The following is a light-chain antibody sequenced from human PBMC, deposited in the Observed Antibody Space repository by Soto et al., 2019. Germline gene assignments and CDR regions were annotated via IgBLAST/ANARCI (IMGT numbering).Light chain of an antibody. V-gene: IGLV1-40*01. CDR1: SSNIGAGYD. CDR2: SNT. CDR3: QSYDSIVTGSV. J-gene: IGLJ1*01. Sequence: QSARPQPPSVSGAQGRPVTISCTGSSSNIGAGYDVRWYQQVPGTAPKLVLYSNTARPSGVPDRFSGSRSGSSGSLAITGLQAEDEADYYCQSYDSIVTGSVFGTGTKVTVL.